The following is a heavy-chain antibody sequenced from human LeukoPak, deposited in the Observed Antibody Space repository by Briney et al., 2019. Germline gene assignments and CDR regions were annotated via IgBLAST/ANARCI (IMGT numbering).Heavy chain of an antibody. CDR3: ARGRYTYYYGSGSYPRYYLDY. D-gene: IGHD3-10*01. V-gene: IGHV4-34*01. Sequence: SETLSLTCAVYGGSFSGYYWSWIRQPPGKGLEWIGEINHSGSTNYNPSLKSRVTISVDTSKNQFSLKLSSVTAADTAVYYCARGRYTYYYGSGSYPRYYLDYWGQGTLVTVSS. J-gene: IGHJ4*02. CDR2: INHSGST. CDR1: GGSFSGYY.